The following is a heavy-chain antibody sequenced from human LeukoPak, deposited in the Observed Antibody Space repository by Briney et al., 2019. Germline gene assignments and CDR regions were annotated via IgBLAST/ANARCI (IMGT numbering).Heavy chain of an antibody. Sequence: GGSLRLSCAASGFTFSSYGMHWVRQAPGKGLEWVTVISYDGSQKYYADSVKGRFTISRDNSKNTVYLQMNSLRTEDTAVYYCAKERTRVAGGWTWGQGTLVTVSS. CDR1: GFTFSSYG. V-gene: IGHV3-30*19. J-gene: IGHJ5*02. D-gene: IGHD6-19*01. CDR2: ISYDGSQK. CDR3: AKERTRVAGGWT.